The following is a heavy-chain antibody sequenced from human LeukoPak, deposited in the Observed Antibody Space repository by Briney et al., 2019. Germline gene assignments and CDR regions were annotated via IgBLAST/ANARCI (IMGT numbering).Heavy chain of an antibody. CDR3: ARVYGDYR. D-gene: IGHD4-17*01. V-gene: IGHV3-23*01. J-gene: IGHJ5*02. CDR1: GFTFSSYA. CDR2: IRGGGGST. Sequence: TGGSLRLSCAASGFTFSSYAMNWVRQAPGKGLEWVSVIRGGGGSTSYADSVKGRFTISRDNAKNTLYLQMNSLRAEDTAVYYCARVYGDYRWGQGTLVTVSS.